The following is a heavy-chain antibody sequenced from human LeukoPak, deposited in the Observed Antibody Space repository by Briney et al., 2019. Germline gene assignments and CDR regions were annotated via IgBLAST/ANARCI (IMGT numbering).Heavy chain of an antibody. D-gene: IGHD4-17*01. V-gene: IGHV3-48*04. Sequence: GGSLRLSCEVSGFIFSNYGMHWVRQAPGKGLEWVSYISSSSSTIYYADSVKGRFTISRDNAKNSLYLQMNSLRAEDTAVYYCARRGYGDYTIAFDYWGQGTLVTVSS. CDR1: GFIFSNYG. CDR2: ISSSSSTI. CDR3: ARRGYGDYTIAFDY. J-gene: IGHJ4*02.